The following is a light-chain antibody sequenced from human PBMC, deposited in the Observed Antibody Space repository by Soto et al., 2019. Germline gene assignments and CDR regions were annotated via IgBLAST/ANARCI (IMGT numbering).Light chain of an antibody. J-gene: IGKJ5*01. CDR1: QSISSW. CDR2: DAS. V-gene: IGKV1-5*01. Sequence: DIQMTQSPSTLSPSVGDRVTITCRASQSISSWLAWYQQKPGKAPNLLIYDASTLQSGVPSRFSGNGSGTEFTLTISSLQPDDLATYYCQQYNRYPITFGQGTRLEIK. CDR3: QQYNRYPIT.